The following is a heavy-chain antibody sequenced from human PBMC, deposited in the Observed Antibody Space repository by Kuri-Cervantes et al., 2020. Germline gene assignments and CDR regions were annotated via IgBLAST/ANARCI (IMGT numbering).Heavy chain of an antibody. Sequence: SETLSLTCAVSGGSISSSNWWSWVRQPPGKGLEWIGEIYHSGSTNYNPSLKSRVTISVDTSKNQFSLKLSSVTAADTAVYYCARDRRLEWLRPGYYYYYGMDVWGQGTTVTVSS. J-gene: IGHJ6*02. CDR2: IYHSGST. D-gene: IGHD3-3*01. CDR1: GGSISSSNW. CDR3: ARDRRLEWLRPGYYYYYGMDV. V-gene: IGHV4-4*02.